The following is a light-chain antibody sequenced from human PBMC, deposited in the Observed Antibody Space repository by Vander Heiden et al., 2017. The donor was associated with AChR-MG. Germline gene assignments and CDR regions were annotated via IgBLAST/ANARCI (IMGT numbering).Light chain of an antibody. CDR1: QSVSSN. J-gene: IGKJ4*01. CDR2: GAS. V-gene: IGKV3-15*01. CDR3: QQYNNWLT. Sequence: EIVMTQSPATLSVSPGERATLSCRASQSVSSNLAWYQQKPGQAPRLLIYGASTRATGIPARFSGSGSGTEFTLTISSLQSEDFAVYYCQQYNNWLTVSGGTKVEIK.